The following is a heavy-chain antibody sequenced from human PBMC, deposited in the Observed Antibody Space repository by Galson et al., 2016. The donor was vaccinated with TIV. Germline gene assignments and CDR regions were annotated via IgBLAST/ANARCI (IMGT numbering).Heavy chain of an antibody. V-gene: IGHV3-66*02. D-gene: IGHD2-21*01. CDR1: ELIVSSNY. CDR3: ARERQHCGNECYLYYYYGMDV. J-gene: IGHJ6*02. CDR2: ISGGGGT. Sequence: SLRLSCAASELIVSSNYMTWVRQAPGKGLEWVSLISGGGGTSYADSVKGRFTISRDSSKNTVYLQMNSLRAEETAVYYCARERQHCGNECYLYYYYGMDVWGQGPTVTVSS.